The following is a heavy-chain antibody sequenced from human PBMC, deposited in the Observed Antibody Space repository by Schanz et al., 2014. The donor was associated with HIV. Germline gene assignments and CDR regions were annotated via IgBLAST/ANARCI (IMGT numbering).Heavy chain of an antibody. CDR3: ARGARYGMDV. CDR2: ISADNGNT. CDR1: GYTFTDNY. Sequence: QVQLVQSGAAVKKPGASVKVSCKASGYTFTDNYMHWVRQAPGQGLEWMGWISADNGNTNYAQNLQGRVTMTADTFTSTAYMELRSLTSDDTAVYYCARGARYGMDVWGQGTTVTVSS. V-gene: IGHV1-18*04. J-gene: IGHJ6*02.